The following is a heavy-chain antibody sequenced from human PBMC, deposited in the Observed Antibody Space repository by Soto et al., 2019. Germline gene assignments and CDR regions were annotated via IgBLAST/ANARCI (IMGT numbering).Heavy chain of an antibody. Sequence: ASVKVSCKASGGTFSSYTISWVRQAPGQGLEWMGRIIPILGIANYAQKFQGRVTITADKSTSTAYMELSSLRSEDTAVYYCAREKVSGSNRGAFDIWGQGTMVTVSS. V-gene: IGHV1-69*04. J-gene: IGHJ3*02. CDR2: IIPILGIA. CDR1: GGTFSSYT. CDR3: AREKVSGSNRGAFDI. D-gene: IGHD6-6*01.